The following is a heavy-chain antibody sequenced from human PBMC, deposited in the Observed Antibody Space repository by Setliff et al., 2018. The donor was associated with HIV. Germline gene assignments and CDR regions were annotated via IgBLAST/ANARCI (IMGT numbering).Heavy chain of an antibody. CDR1: GYTFTSYP. J-gene: IGHJ4*02. D-gene: IGHD3-10*01. CDR2: INTSGGSA. CDR3: ARDATMVRGVEYFDY. Sequence: ASVKVSCKASGYTFTSYPMHWVRQAPGQGLEWMGVINTSGGSAGYAEKFRGRVTMTRDTSTNTVYMDLRNLRSEDTAVYYCARDATMVRGVEYFDYWGQGTLVTVSS. V-gene: IGHV1-46*01.